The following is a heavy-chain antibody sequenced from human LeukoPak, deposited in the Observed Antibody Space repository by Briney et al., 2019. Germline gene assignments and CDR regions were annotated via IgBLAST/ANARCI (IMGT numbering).Heavy chain of an antibody. CDR1: GFTFNKYG. CDR3: AKDRDPYSSGTWDS. J-gene: IGHJ1*01. CDR2: RSDDGSAQ. D-gene: IGHD3-22*01. V-gene: IGHV3-30*18. Sequence: QPGGSLRLSCIASGFTFNKYGMHWVRQAPGKGLEWVAVRSDDGSAQHYADSVRGRFTISRDNSKNTLSLQMNSLRPEDTAMYFCAKDRDPYSSGTWDSWGQGTLVIVSS.